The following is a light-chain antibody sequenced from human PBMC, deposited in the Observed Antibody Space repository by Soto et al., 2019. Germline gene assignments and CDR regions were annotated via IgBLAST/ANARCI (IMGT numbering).Light chain of an antibody. V-gene: IGLV1-40*01. CDR2: DNS. J-gene: IGLJ2*01. Sequence: QSVLTQPPSVSGAPGQRVTISCTGSSSNIGSLYDVHWYQQLPGTAPKLLIYDNSNRPSGVPDRFSGSKSGTSASLAIAGLEAEDEADYYCQSYDSSLGASVFGGGTKLTVL. CDR1: SSNIGSLYD. CDR3: QSYDSSLGASV.